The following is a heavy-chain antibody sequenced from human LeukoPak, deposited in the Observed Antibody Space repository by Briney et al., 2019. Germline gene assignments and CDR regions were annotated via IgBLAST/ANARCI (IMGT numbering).Heavy chain of an antibody. V-gene: IGHV1-18*01. CDR1: GYTFTTYG. CDR3: ARGKASQSTNYFDY. J-gene: IGHJ4*02. Sequence: ASVKVSCKASGYTFTTYGISWVRQAPGQGLEWMGWISAYNGNTNYAQKLQGRVTMTPDTSMSTAYMELRSLRSDDTAVYYCARGKASQSTNYFDYWGQGTLVTVSS. CDR2: ISAYNGNT. D-gene: IGHD5/OR15-5a*01.